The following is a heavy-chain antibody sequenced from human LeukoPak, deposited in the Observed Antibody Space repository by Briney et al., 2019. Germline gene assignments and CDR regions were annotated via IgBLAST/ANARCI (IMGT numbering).Heavy chain of an antibody. CDR3: ARVLLWFGELSHFDY. V-gene: IGHV4-30-4*01. CDR2: IYYSGST. CDR1: GGSISSGDYY. D-gene: IGHD3-10*01. J-gene: IGHJ4*02. Sequence: SQTLSLTCTVSGGSISSGDYYWSWIRQPPGKGLEWIGYIYYSGSTYYNPSLKSRVTISVDTSKNQLSLKLSSVTAADTDVYYCARVLLWFGELSHFDYWGQGTLVTVSS.